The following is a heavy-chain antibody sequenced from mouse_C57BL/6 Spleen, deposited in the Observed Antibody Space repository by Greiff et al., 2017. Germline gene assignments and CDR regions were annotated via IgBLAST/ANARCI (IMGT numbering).Heavy chain of an antibody. D-gene: IGHD2-5*01. V-gene: IGHV5-16*01. CDR2: INYDGSST. Sequence: DVMLVASEGGLVQPGSSMKLSCTASGFTFSDYYMAWVRQVPEKGLEWVANINYDGSSTYYLDSLKSRFIISRDNAKNILYLQMSSLKSEDTATYYCARGSNYVLWYFDVWGTGTTVTVSS. CDR1: GFTFSDYY. CDR3: ARGSNYVLWYFDV. J-gene: IGHJ1*03.